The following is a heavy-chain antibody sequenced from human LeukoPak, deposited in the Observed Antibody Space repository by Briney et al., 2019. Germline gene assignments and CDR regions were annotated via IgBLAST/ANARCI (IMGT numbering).Heavy chain of an antibody. CDR1: GYTFTNYV. Sequence: ASVKVSCKASGYTFTNYVMHWVRQATGQRLEWMGWINAGNGNTKYSQKFQGRVTFTRDTSASTAYMELSSLRSEDTAVYYCARDPAPDYFDYWGQGTLVTVSS. J-gene: IGHJ4*02. V-gene: IGHV1-3*01. CDR2: INAGNGNT. CDR3: ARDPAPDYFDY.